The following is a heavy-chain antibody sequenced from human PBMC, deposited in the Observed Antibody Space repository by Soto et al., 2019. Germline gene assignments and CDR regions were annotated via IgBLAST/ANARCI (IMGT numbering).Heavy chain of an antibody. CDR1: GFSLSSNGVG. D-gene: IGHD3-10*01. Sequence: QITLKESGPTLVKPTQTLTLTCTFSGFSLSSNGVGVGWIRQPPGKALEWLALIYWDDDKRYSPSLKSRLTITKDTSKIQVVLTLTKLDTVDTATYYCARGGWTTYYSPFFDYWGQGTLVTVSS. V-gene: IGHV2-5*02. J-gene: IGHJ4*02. CDR2: IYWDDDK. CDR3: ARGGWTTYYSPFFDY.